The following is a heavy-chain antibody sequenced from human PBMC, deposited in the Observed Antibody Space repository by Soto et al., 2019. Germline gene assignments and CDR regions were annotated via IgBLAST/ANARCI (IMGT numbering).Heavy chain of an antibody. J-gene: IGHJ4*02. CDR3: ATSGTSGWDFDY. D-gene: IGHD6-19*01. Sequence: PGGSLRLSCAASGFTFSSYSMNWARQAPGKGLEWVSYISGPRNSGTTKYYADSVKGRFTISRDNAKNSLYLQMNSLRDDDTAVYYCATSGTSGWDFDYWGQGTLVTVSS. CDR1: GFTFSSYS. CDR2: ISGPRNSGTTK. V-gene: IGHV3-48*02.